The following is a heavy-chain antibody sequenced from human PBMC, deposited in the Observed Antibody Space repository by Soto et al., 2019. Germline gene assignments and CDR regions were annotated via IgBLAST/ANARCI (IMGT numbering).Heavy chain of an antibody. CDR1: GFTFSNYG. CDR3: AKVSDTAMAYFAS. CDR2: ISYDGNNR. D-gene: IGHD5-18*01. Sequence: GGSLRLSCAASGFTFSNYGMHWVRQAPGKGLEWVALISYDGNNRYYADSVKGRFTISRDNSKNTLYLQMNSLRAEDTAVYYCAKVSDTAMAYFASWGQGTLVTVSS. J-gene: IGHJ4*02. V-gene: IGHV3-30*18.